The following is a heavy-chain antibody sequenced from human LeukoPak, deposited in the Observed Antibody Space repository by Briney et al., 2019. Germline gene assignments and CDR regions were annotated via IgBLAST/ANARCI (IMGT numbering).Heavy chain of an antibody. CDR2: ISYDGSNK. D-gene: IGHD4-17*01. Sequence: GGSLRLSCAASGFTFSSYAMHWVRQAPGKGLEWVAVISYDGSNKYYADSVKGRFTISRGNSKNSLYLQMNSLRDEDTAVYYCARDRDYAFDSWGQGTLVTVSS. J-gene: IGHJ4*02. CDR1: GFTFSSYA. V-gene: IGHV3-30-3*01. CDR3: ARDRDYAFDS.